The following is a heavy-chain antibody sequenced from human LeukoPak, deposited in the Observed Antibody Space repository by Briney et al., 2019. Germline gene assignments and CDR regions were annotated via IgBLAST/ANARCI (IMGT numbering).Heavy chain of an antibody. CDR3: AREAVHDLRYAFDI. D-gene: IGHD3/OR15-3a*01. CDR2: IIPIFGTA. V-gene: IGHV1-69*01. Sequence: GSSVKVSCKASGGTFSSYAISWVRQAPGQGLEWMGGIIPIFGTANYAQKFQGRVTITADESTSTAYMELSSLRSEDTAVYYCAREAVHDLRYAFDIWGQGTMVTVSS. J-gene: IGHJ3*02. CDR1: GGTFSSYA.